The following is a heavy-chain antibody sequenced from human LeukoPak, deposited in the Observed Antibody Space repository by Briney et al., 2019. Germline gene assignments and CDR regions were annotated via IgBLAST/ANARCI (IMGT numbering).Heavy chain of an antibody. CDR3: ATLRTDDTYYYGSGSYHRGYFDY. V-gene: IGHV3-23*01. D-gene: IGHD3-10*01. Sequence: GGSLRLSCAASGFTFSSYAMSWVRQAPGKGLEWVSAISGSGGSTYYADSVKGRFTISRDNSKNTLYLQMNSLRAEDTAVYYCATLRTDDTYYYGSGSYHRGYFDYWGQGTLVTVSS. CDR1: GFTFSSYA. CDR2: ISGSGGST. J-gene: IGHJ4*02.